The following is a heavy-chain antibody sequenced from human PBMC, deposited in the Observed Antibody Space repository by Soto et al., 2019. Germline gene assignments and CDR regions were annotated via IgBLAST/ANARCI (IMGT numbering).Heavy chain of an antibody. J-gene: IGHJ6*02. V-gene: IGHV4-31*03. CDR2: IYYSGST. CDR1: GGSISSGGYY. Sequence: SETLSLTCIVSGGSISSGGYYWSWIRQHPGKGLEWIGYIYYSGSTYYNPSLKSRVTISVDTSKNQFSLKLSSVTAADTAVYYCARSDYGHYYYYGMDVWGQGTTVTVSS. D-gene: IGHD4-17*01. CDR3: ARSDYGHYYYYGMDV.